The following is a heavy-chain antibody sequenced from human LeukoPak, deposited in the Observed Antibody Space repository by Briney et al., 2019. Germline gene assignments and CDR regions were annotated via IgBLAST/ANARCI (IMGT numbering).Heavy chain of an antibody. Sequence: TGGSLRLSCAASGFTFDDYGMSWVRQAPGKGLEWVSGINWNGDSTGYADSVKGRFTVSRDNAKNSVYLQMNSLRAEDTALYYCARGGGSGWYLLLVYWGQGTLVTVSS. J-gene: IGHJ4*02. V-gene: IGHV3-20*04. CDR3: ARGGGSGWYLLLVY. D-gene: IGHD6-19*01. CDR2: INWNGDST. CDR1: GFTFDDYG.